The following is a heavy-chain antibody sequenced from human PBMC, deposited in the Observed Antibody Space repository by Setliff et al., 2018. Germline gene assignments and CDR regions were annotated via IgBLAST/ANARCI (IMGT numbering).Heavy chain of an antibody. CDR3: AKDTGGGRLRGTYYFDY. V-gene: IGHV3-9*01. Sequence: GGSLRLSCAASGFIFDDYVMHWVWQAPGKGLEWVSGITWNSGSIGYADSVKGRFTISRDNAKNSLYLQMNSLRAEDTALYYCAKDTGGGRLRGTYYFDYWGQGTLVTVSS. J-gene: IGHJ4*02. CDR1: GFIFDDYV. CDR2: ITWNSGSI. D-gene: IGHD1-7*01.